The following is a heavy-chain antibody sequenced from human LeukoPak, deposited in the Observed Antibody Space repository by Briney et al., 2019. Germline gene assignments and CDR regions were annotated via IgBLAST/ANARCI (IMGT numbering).Heavy chain of an antibody. D-gene: IGHD3-22*01. CDR2: ISYDGSNK. J-gene: IGHJ4*02. V-gene: IGHV3-30*04. CDR1: GFTFSSYA. Sequence: GGSLRLSCAASGFTFSSYAMHWVRQAPGKGLEWVAVISYDGSNKYYADSVKGRFTISRDNSKNTLYLQMNSLRAEDTAVYYCARSYYEYYYDSSGYYRPYFDYWGQGTLVTASS. CDR3: ARSYYEYYYDSSGYYRPYFDY.